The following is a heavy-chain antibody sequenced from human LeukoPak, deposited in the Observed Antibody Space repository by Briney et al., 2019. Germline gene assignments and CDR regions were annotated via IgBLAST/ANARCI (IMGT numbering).Heavy chain of an antibody. Sequence: TSETLSLTCTDSGGSISSYYWRWIRQPPGKGLEWIGYISYSGSTNYNPSLKSRVTISVDTSKNQFSLKLSSVTAADTAVYYCARSRPYSSGWYKSSAYFDYWGQGTLVTVSS. CDR2: ISYSGST. CDR1: GGSISSYY. V-gene: IGHV4-59*01. CDR3: ARSRPYSSGWYKSSAYFDY. J-gene: IGHJ4*02. D-gene: IGHD6-19*01.